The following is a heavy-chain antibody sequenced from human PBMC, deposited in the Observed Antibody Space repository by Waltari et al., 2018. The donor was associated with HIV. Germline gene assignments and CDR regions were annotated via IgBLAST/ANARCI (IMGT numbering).Heavy chain of an antibody. J-gene: IGHJ4*02. D-gene: IGHD6-19*01. Sequence: QVQLVESGGGVVQPGRSLRPACDASELTFSIYAMHWVRQAPGKGLGWVAVISYYGDNKYYADSVKGRFTISRDNSKNTLYLQMNSLRTEDTAVYYCAKGASGWSPGYWGQGTLVTVSS. CDR2: ISYYGDNK. CDR1: ELTFSIYA. CDR3: AKGASGWSPGY. V-gene: IGHV3-30*18.